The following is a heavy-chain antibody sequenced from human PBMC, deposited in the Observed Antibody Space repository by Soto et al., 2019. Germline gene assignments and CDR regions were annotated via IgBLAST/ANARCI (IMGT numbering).Heavy chain of an antibody. V-gene: IGHV1-46*01. D-gene: IGHD3-10*01. CDR2: INPSGGST. CDR3: ARAGIVGEYPYY. CDR1: GYTFTGYY. J-gene: IGHJ4*02. Sequence: ASVKVSCKASGYTFTGYYMHWVRQAPGQGLEWTGIINPSGGSTSYAQKFQGRVTMTRDTSTSTVYMELSSLRSEDTAVYYCARAGIVGEYPYYWGQGTLVTVSS.